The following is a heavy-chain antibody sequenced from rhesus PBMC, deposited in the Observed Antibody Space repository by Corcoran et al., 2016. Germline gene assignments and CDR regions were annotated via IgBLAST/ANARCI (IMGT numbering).Heavy chain of an antibody. D-gene: IGHD3-22*01. CDR3: ARDQYWSDYYDEGY. CDR1: GASISRNW. Sequence: QVQLQESGPGLVKPSETLSLTCSVSGASISRNWWSWNPQPPGKGLEWIGEVHGNSGSTHYNPALKSRVTISKGASKIQFSLKLSSVTAADTAVYYCARDQYWSDYYDEGYWGQGVLVTVSS. CDR2: VHGNSGST. V-gene: IGHV4-80*01. J-gene: IGHJ4*01.